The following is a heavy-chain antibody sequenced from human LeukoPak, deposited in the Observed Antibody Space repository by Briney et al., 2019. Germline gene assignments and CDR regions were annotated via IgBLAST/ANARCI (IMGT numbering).Heavy chain of an antibody. D-gene: IGHD3-3*01. CDR3: ARGTYDFWSGYWGNWFDP. Sequence: GGSLRLPCAASGFTFSSYGMHWVRQAPGKGLEWVSSISSSSSYIYYADSVKGRFTISRDNAKNSLYLQMNSLRAEDTAVYYCARGTYDFWSGYWGNWFDPWGQGTLVTVSS. CDR1: GFTFSSYG. V-gene: IGHV3-21*01. CDR2: ISSSSSYI. J-gene: IGHJ5*02.